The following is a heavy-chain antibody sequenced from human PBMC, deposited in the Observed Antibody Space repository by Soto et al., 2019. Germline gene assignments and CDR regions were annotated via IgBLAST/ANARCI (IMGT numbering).Heavy chain of an antibody. CDR3: ARNYDSSGYYRYYFDY. Sequence: PGGSLRLSCAASGFTFSSYSMKRVRQAPGKGLEWVSSISSSSSYIYYADSVKGRFTISRDNAKNSLYLQMNSLRAEDTAVYYCARNYDSSGYYRYYFDYWGQGTLVTVSS. J-gene: IGHJ4*02. V-gene: IGHV3-21*01. CDR1: GFTFSSYS. D-gene: IGHD3-22*01. CDR2: ISSSSSYI.